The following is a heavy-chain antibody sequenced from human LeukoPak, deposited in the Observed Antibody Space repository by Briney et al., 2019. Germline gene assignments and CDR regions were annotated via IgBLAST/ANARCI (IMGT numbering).Heavy chain of an antibody. CDR1: GFTFSSYE. D-gene: IGHD6-19*01. V-gene: IGHV3-48*03. CDR2: ISSSGSTI. CDR3: FCEGRSLFDY. J-gene: IGHJ4*02. Sequence: GGSLRLSCAASGFTFSSYEMNWVRQAPGKGLEWVSYISSSGSTIYYADSVKGRFTISRDNAKNSLYLQMNSLRAEDTAVYYCFCEGRSLFDYWGQGTLVTVSS.